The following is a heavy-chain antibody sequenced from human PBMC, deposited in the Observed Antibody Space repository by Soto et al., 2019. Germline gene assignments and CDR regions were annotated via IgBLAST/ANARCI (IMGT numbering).Heavy chain of an antibody. CDR2: ITGSGGTT. CDR1: GFTFSSYA. CDR3: AKDLSPNMGCMDV. V-gene: IGHV3-23*01. D-gene: IGHD3-10*01. Sequence: EVQLLESGGDLVQPGGSLRLSCAASGFTFSSYAMSWVRQAPGKGLEWVSSITGSGGTTFYADSVKGRLTISRDNSKNPLYVQMDILRAEDTAVYYCAKDLSPNMGCMDVWGPGPTVTVSS. J-gene: IGHJ6*02.